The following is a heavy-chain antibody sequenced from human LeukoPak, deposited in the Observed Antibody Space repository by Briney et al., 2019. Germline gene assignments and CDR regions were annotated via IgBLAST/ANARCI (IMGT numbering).Heavy chain of an antibody. CDR1: GYTFTSNY. Sequence: ASVKVSCKASGYTFTSNYIHWVRQAPGQGLEWMGMIYPRDGSTSYAQKFQGRVTVTRDTSTSTVHMELSGLRSEDAAVYYCARDQEGFDYWGQGTLVTVSS. CDR2: IYPRDGST. CDR3: ARDQEGFDY. V-gene: IGHV1-46*01. J-gene: IGHJ4*02.